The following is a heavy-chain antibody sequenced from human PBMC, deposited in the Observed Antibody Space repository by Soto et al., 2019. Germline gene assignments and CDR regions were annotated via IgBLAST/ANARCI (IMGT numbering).Heavy chain of an antibody. CDR2: FDPEDGET. J-gene: IGHJ4*02. CDR3: AERHTFFPDSSGPIIY. D-gene: IGHD3-22*01. Sequence: GASVKVSCKVSGYTLTELSMHWVRQAPGKGLEWMGGFDPEDGETIYAQKFKGRVTITEDTSTDTAYMELSSLRSEDTAVYYCAERHTFFPDSSGPIIYGGQGTLVTSPQ. CDR1: GYTLTELS. V-gene: IGHV1-24*01.